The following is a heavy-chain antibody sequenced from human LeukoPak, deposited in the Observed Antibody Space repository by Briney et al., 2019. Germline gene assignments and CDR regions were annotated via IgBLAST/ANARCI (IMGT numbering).Heavy chain of an antibody. CDR1: GGSFSGYY. CDR2: INHSGST. D-gene: IGHD5-18*01. J-gene: IGHJ6*02. Sequence: KSSETLSLTCAVYGGSFSGYYWSWIRQPPGKGLEWIGEINHSGSTNYNPSLKSRVTISVDTSKNQFSLKLSSVTAADTAVYYCARGRLWLPYYYYGMDVWGQGTTVTVSS. CDR3: ARGRLWLPYYYYGMDV. V-gene: IGHV4-34*01.